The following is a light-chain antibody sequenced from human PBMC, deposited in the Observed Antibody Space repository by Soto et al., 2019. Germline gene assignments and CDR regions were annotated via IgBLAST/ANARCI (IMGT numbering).Light chain of an antibody. V-gene: IGLV2-11*01. CDR3: NSYVAGSNV. J-gene: IGLJ1*01. CDR2: DVT. CDR1: SSDVGNYNF. Sequence: QSALTQPRSVSGSPGQSVTISCTGTSSDVGNYNFVSWFQQHPGKAPKLMIYDVTQRPSGVPDRFSGSKSGNTASLTISGLQAEDEADYYCNSYVAGSNVFGTGTKVTVL.